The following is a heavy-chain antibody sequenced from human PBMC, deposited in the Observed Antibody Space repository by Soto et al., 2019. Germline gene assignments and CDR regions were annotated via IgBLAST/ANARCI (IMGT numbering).Heavy chain of an antibody. V-gene: IGHV3-30-3*01. CDR3: ARDLRKSGESYVRNMDV. J-gene: IGHJ6*02. Sequence: QEQLVESGGSVVQPGGSLRLSCTASGFTFSDYAIHWVRQAPGKGLEWVAVISYDGSHKYYADAVKGRFTISRDNSKNTLYLQMTSLRAEDTAVYYCARDLRKSGESYVRNMDVWGQGTTVTVSS. CDR2: ISYDGSHK. D-gene: IGHD1-26*01. CDR1: GFTFSDYA.